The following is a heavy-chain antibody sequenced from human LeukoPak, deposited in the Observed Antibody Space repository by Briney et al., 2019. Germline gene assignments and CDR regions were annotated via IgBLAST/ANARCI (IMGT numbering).Heavy chain of an antibody. CDR1: EGSFSGYY. D-gene: IGHD3-10*01. Sequence: SETLSLTCAVYEGSFSGYYWSWILQPPGKGLEWIGEINHSGSTNYNPSLKSRVTISVDTSKNQFSLKLSSVTAADTAVYYCCRIYGSGSDFDYWGQGTLVTVSS. CDR3: CRIYGSGSDFDY. V-gene: IGHV4-34*01. J-gene: IGHJ4*02. CDR2: INHSGST.